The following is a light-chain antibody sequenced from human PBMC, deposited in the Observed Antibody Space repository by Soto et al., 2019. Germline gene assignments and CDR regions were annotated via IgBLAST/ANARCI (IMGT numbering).Light chain of an antibody. CDR2: DAS. J-gene: IGKJ4*01. V-gene: IGKV1-33*01. CDR1: QDISNY. CDR3: QQYGNLPPFT. Sequence: DIQMTQSPSSLSASVGDRVTITCHASQDISNYLNWYQQKPGKAPKLLIYDASNLETGVPSRFSGSGSGTDFTFTISSLQAEDVATYYCQQYGNLPPFTFGGGTKVEIK.